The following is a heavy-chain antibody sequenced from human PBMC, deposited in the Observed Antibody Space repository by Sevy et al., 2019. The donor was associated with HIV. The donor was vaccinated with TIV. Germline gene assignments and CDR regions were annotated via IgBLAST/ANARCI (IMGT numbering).Heavy chain of an antibody. CDR2: IYYSGST. Sequence: SETLSLTCTVSGGSISSYYWSWIRQPPGKGLEWIGYIYYSGSTNYNPSLKSRVTISVDTSKNQFSLKLSSVTAADTAVYYCARHYYDFWSGYYVGWFDPSGQGTMVTVSS. V-gene: IGHV4-59*12. J-gene: IGHJ5*02. CDR3: ARHYYDFWSGYYVGWFDP. D-gene: IGHD3-3*01. CDR1: GGSISSYY.